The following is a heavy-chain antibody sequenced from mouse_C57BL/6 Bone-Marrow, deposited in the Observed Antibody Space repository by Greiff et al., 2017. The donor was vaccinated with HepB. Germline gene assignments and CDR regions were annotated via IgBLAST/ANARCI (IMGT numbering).Heavy chain of an antibody. CDR1: GFTFSDYG. D-gene: IGHD1-1*01. CDR3: AIYYGSSLYAMDY. V-gene: IGHV5-17*01. CDR2: ISSGSSTI. Sequence: EVMLVESGGGLVKPGGSLKLSCATSGFTFSDYGMHWVRQAPEKGLEWVAYISSGSSTIYYADTVKGRFTISRDNAKNTLFLQMTSLRSEDTAMYYCAIYYGSSLYAMDYWGQGTSVTVSS. J-gene: IGHJ4*01.